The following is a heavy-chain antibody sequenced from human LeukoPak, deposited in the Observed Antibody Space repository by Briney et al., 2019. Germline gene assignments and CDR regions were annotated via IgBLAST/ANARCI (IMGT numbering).Heavy chain of an antibody. Sequence: SETLSLTCTVSGGSISSSSYYWGWIRQPPGKGLEWIGSIYYSGSTYYNPSLKSRVTISVDTSKNQFSLKLSSVTAADTAVYYCARVAGSSSSWYYYYYYMDVWGKGTTVTVSS. CDR1: GGSISSSSYY. CDR3: ARVAGSSSSWYYYYYYMDV. J-gene: IGHJ6*03. V-gene: IGHV4-39*01. CDR2: IYYSGST. D-gene: IGHD6-13*01.